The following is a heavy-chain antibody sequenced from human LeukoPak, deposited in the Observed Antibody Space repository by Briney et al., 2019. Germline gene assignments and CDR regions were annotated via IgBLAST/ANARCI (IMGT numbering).Heavy chain of an antibody. D-gene: IGHD2-15*01. V-gene: IGHV3-33*06. CDR2: IWHDGTNK. CDR3: AKKALEYCSGGSCYYPFDY. J-gene: IGHJ4*02. Sequence: GGSLRLSCAASGFTFSTYVMHWVRQAPGKGLDWVAIIWHDGTNKYYADSVKGRFTISRDNSKNTLYLQMNSLRVEDTAVYYCAKKALEYCSGGSCYYPFDYWGQGTLVTVSS. CDR1: GFTFSTYV.